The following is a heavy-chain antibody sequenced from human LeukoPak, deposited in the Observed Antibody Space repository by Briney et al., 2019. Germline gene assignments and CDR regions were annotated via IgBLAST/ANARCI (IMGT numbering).Heavy chain of an antibody. Sequence: PGGSLRLSCEASGFSLSTYFLSWIRQAPGKGLEWVSYITNSGRSTKYADAVKGRFTISRDNAKQSVYLEMTDLRAEDTAVYYCAREASGYHHVFDSWGQGTLVTVSS. J-gene: IGHJ4*02. D-gene: IGHD5-12*01. CDR3: AREASGYHHVFDS. V-gene: IGHV3-11*04. CDR1: GFSLSTYF. CDR2: ITNSGRST.